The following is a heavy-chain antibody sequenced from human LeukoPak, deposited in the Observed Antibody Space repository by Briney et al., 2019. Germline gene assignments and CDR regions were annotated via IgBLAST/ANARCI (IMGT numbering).Heavy chain of an antibody. D-gene: IGHD3-9*01. Sequence: NPSETLSLTCTVSGGSISSYYWSWIRQPPGKGLEWIGYIYYSGSTNYNPSLKSRVTISVDTSKNQFSLKLSSVTAADTAVYYCARGGREYFADYWGQGTLVTVSS. J-gene: IGHJ4*02. CDR2: IYYSGST. V-gene: IGHV4-59*01. CDR1: GGSISSYY. CDR3: ARGGREYFADY.